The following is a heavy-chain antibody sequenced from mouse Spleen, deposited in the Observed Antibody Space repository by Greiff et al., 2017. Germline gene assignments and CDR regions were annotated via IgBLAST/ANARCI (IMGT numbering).Heavy chain of an antibody. CDR2: IYPGDGDT. Sequence: VMLVESGPELVKPGASVKISCKASGYAFSSSWMNWVKQRPGKGLEWIGRIYPGDGDTNYNGKFKGKATLTADKSSSTAYMQLSSLTSEDSAVYFCARSLYGYDGAWFAYWGQGTLVTVSA. D-gene: IGHD2-2*01. J-gene: IGHJ3*01. V-gene: IGHV1-82*01. CDR3: ARSLYGYDGAWFAY. CDR1: GYAFSSSW.